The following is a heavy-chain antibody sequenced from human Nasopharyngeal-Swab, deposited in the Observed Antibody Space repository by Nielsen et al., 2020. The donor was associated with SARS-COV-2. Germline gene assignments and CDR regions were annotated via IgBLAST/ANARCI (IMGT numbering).Heavy chain of an antibody. D-gene: IGHD6-25*01. J-gene: IGHJ6*02. CDR2: ISGDNENT. CDR3: AKDRDSGDESEEYYHYYGMDV. CDR1: GFTFRNFA. Sequence: GGSLRLSCAASGFTFRNFAMHWFRQGPGKGLEWVSVISGDNENTYYADSVRGRFTISRDNSKNTLNLQMNNLRAEDTAIYYCAKDRDSGDESEEYYHYYGMDVWGQGTTVTVFS. V-gene: IGHV3-23*01.